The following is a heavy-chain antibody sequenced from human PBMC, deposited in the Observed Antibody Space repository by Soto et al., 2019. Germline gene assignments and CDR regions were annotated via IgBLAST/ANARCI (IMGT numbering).Heavy chain of an antibody. CDR2: ISAYNGNT. V-gene: IGHV1-18*01. CDR1: GYTFTSYG. CDR3: ARDKGRIAAAGTDY. Sequence: ASVKVSCKASGYTFTSYGISWVRQAPGQGLEWMGWISAYNGNTNYARKLQGRVTMTTDTSTSTAYMELRSLRSDDTAVYYCARDKGRIAAAGTDYWGQGTLVTVSS. J-gene: IGHJ4*02. D-gene: IGHD6-13*01.